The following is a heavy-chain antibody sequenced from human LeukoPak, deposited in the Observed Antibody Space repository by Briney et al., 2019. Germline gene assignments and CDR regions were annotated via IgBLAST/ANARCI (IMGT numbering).Heavy chain of an antibody. CDR3: ARAGSYFLDY. CDR2: IHQSGST. Sequence: SETLSLTCAVSGGSISSGNWWNWVRQPPGKGLEWIGEIHQSGSTNYNPSLKSRVAISVDKSKNQFSLTLTSVTAADTAVYNCARAGSYFLDYWGQGTLVAVSS. D-gene: IGHD1-26*01. J-gene: IGHJ4*02. V-gene: IGHV4-4*02. CDR1: GGSISSGNW.